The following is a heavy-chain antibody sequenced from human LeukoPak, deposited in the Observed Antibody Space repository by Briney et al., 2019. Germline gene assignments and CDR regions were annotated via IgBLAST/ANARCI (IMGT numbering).Heavy chain of an antibody. CDR3: ARDYLGGYFDY. V-gene: IGHV3-30-3*01. Sequence: PGGSLRLSCAASGVTFSSYDMHWVRQAPGKGLEWVAVISYDGSNKYYADSVKGRFTISRDNSKNTLYLQMNSLRAEDTAVYYCARDYLGGYFDYWGQGTLVTVSS. CDR2: ISYDGSNK. CDR1: GVTFSSYD. J-gene: IGHJ4*02. D-gene: IGHD3-10*01.